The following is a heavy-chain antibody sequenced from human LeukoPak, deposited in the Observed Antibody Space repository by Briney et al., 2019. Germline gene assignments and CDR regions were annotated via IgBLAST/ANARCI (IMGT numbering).Heavy chain of an antibody. J-gene: IGHJ4*02. V-gene: IGHV1-69*04. Sequence: ASVKVSCKASGGTFSSYAISWVRQAPGQGLEWMGRIIPILGIANYAQKLQGRVTMTTDTSTNTAYMELRSLRSDDTAVYYCARDAGVVVVPAAPVLWGQGTLVTVSS. CDR3: ARDAGVVVVPAAPVL. D-gene: IGHD2-2*01. CDR1: GGTFSSYA. CDR2: IIPILGIA.